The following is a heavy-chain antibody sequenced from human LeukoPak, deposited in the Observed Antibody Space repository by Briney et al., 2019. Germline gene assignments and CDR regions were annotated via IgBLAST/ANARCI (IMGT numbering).Heavy chain of an antibody. V-gene: IGHV3-23*01. CDR2: ISGSGDNT. Sequence: PGGSLRLSCAASRFTFSSYAMSRVRQAPGKGLEWVSAISGSGDNTYYADSVKGRFTISRDNSKNTLYLQMNNLRAEDTAVYYCATSPTFDPWGQGTLVTVSS. J-gene: IGHJ5*02. CDR3: ATSPTFDP. CDR1: RFTFSSYA.